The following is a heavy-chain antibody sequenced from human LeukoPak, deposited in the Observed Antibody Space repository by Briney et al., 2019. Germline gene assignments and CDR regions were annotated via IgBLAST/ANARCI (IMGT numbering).Heavy chain of an antibody. CDR2: INHSGST. D-gene: IGHD3-10*01. Sequence: SETLSLTCAVYGGSFGGYYWSWVRQPPGKGLEWIGEINHSGSTNYNPSLKSRVTISVGTSKNQFSLKLSSVTAADTAVHYCAGNAWYYYGSGSYYTVNWFDPWGQGTLVTVSS. V-gene: IGHV4-34*01. J-gene: IGHJ5*02. CDR1: GGSFGGYY. CDR3: AGNAWYYYGSGSYYTVNWFDP.